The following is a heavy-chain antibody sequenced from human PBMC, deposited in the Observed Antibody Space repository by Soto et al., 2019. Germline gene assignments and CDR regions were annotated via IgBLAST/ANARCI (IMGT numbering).Heavy chain of an antibody. Sequence: EVQLVETGGALIQPGGSVRLSCAASGFAVSNHYMNWVRQAPGKGLEWVSIIRTTGSTYYADSVKGRFTISRDNSKNTVSLEMNSLRVEDTAVYYCARNSMMDVWGQGTTVIVSS. CDR3: ARNSMMDV. CDR2: IRTTGST. V-gene: IGHV3-53*02. J-gene: IGHJ6*02. CDR1: GFAVSNHY.